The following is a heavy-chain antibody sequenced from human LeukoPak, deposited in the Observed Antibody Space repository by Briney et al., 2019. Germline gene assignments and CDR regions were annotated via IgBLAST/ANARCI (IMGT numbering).Heavy chain of an antibody. Sequence: SSVKVSCKASGGTFSSYAITWVRRAPGLGLEWMGRIIPTLEVANYAQKFQGRVTITADKSTSTAYMELSSLRPEDTAVYYCARGGYYDSSGPDDYWGQGTLVTVSS. J-gene: IGHJ4*02. CDR1: GGTFSSYA. D-gene: IGHD3-22*01. V-gene: IGHV1-69*04. CDR3: ARGGYYDSSGPDDY. CDR2: IIPTLEVA.